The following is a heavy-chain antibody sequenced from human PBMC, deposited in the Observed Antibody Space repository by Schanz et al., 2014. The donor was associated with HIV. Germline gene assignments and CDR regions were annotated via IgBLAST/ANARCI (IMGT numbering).Heavy chain of an antibody. CDR3: AKGWRGYSISSWVDY. Sequence: QVQLVESGGGVVQPGRSLRLSCAASGFSFSTYGLHWVRQAPGKGLEWVAVISYDGVNKYYADSVKGRFTISRDNSKNTLYLQFKRLRAEDTAVYYCAKGWRGYSISSWVDYWGQGSLVTVSS. J-gene: IGHJ4*02. D-gene: IGHD6-6*01. CDR2: ISYDGVNK. CDR1: GFSFSTYG. V-gene: IGHV3-30*18.